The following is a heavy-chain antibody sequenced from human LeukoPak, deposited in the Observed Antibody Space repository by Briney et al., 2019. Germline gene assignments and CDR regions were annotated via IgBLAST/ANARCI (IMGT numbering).Heavy chain of an antibody. V-gene: IGHV4-59*01. J-gene: IGHJ6*04. CDR2: IYYSGST. CDR3: ARTLAYCGGDCYHLYYYYGMDV. CDR1: GGSISSYY. Sequence: SETLSLTCTVSGGSISSYYWSWIRQPPGKGLEWIGYIYYSGSTNYNPSLKSRVTISVGTSKDQFSLKLSSVTAADTAVYYCARTLAYCGGDCYHLYYYYGMDVWGKGTTVTVSS. D-gene: IGHD2-21*02.